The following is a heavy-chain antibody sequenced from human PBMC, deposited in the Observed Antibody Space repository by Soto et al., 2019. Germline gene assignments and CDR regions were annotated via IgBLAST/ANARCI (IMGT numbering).Heavy chain of an antibody. CDR3: ARGVGAVY. V-gene: IGHV4-39*01. D-gene: IGHD1-26*01. J-gene: IGHJ4*02. Sequence: QLLESGPGLVKPSETLSLTCTVSGGSISSSSYYWGWIRQPPGKGLEWIGSIYYSGSTYYNPSLKSRVTISVDTSKNQFSLKLSSVTAADTAVYYCARGVGAVYWGQGTLVTVSS. CDR2: IYYSGST. CDR1: GGSISSSSYY.